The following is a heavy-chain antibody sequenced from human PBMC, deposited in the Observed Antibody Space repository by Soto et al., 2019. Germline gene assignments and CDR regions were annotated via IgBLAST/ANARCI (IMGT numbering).Heavy chain of an antibody. CDR3: ARDTFDRDGYSEVYYFDY. J-gene: IGHJ4*02. Sequence: EVQLVESGGGLVKPGGSLRLSCAASGFTFSSYSMNWVRQAPGKGLEWVSSISSSSSYIYYADSVKGRFTISRDNAKNSLYLQMNSLRAEDTAVYYCARDTFDRDGYSEVYYFDYWGQGTLVTVSS. D-gene: IGHD5-18*01. CDR2: ISSSSSYI. V-gene: IGHV3-21*01. CDR1: GFTFSSYS.